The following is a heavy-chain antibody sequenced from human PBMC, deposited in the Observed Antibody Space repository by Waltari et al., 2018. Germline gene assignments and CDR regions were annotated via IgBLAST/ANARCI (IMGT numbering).Heavy chain of an antibody. Sequence: QVQLQESGPGLVKPSETLSLTCAVSGYSISSGYYWGWIRQPPGKGLEWIGSIYHSGSTYYNPSLKSRVTISVDTSKNQFSLKLSSVTAADTAVYYCARDAPRAARPSAFDIWGQGTMVTVSS. CDR3: ARDAPRAARPSAFDI. J-gene: IGHJ3*02. CDR2: IYHSGST. V-gene: IGHV4-38-2*02. D-gene: IGHD6-6*01. CDR1: GYSISSGYY.